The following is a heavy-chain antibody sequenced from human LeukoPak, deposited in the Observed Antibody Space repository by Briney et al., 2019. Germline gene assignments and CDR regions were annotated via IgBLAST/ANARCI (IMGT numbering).Heavy chain of an antibody. J-gene: IGHJ1*01. Sequence: SETLSLTCTVSGGSITANLWSWIRQPPGKGLEWMGYIGYTGTSDYSPSLKSRVTMSVDTSNAQFSLHLSSVTAADTAVYYCAKGSGYFPAWGQGILVTVS. CDR3: AKGSGYFPA. CDR2: IGYTGTS. CDR1: GGSITANL. D-gene: IGHD3-10*01. V-gene: IGHV4-59*01.